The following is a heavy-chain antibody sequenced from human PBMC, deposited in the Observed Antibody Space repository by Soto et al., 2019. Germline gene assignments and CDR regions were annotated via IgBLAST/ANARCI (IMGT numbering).Heavy chain of an antibody. Sequence: GASVKVCCKASGYTFTSYDINWVRRATGQGLEWMGWMNPNSGNTGYAQKFQGRVTMTRNTSISTAYMELSSLRSEDTAVYYCARGRRDIVVVPAAKNIYYCYMDVWGKGTTVTVSS. V-gene: IGHV1-8*01. D-gene: IGHD2-2*01. J-gene: IGHJ6*03. CDR3: ARGRRDIVVVPAAKNIYYCYMDV. CDR1: GYTFTSYD. CDR2: MNPNSGNT.